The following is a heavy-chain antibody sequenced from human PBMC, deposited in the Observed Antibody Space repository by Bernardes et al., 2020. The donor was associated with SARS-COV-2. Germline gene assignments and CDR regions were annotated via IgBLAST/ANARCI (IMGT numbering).Heavy chain of an antibody. CDR3: ARVTVVVPAAIDTPGIDY. CDR1: GFTFSSYA. J-gene: IGHJ4*02. V-gene: IGHV3-30*04. D-gene: IGHD2-2*01. Sequence: VESLFLSCAASGFTFSSYAMHWVRQAPGKGLEWVAVISYDGSNKYYADSVKGRFTISRDNSKNTLYLQMNSLRAEDTAVYYCARVTVVVPAAIDTPGIDYWGQGTLVTGSS. CDR2: ISYDGSNK.